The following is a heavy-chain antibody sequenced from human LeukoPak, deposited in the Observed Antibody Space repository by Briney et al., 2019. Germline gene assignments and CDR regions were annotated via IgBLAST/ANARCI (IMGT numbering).Heavy chain of an antibody. Sequence: GGSLRLSCAASGFTFSSYAMSWVRQAPGKGLEWVSAISGSGGSTYYADSVKGRFTISRDNSKNTLYLQMNSLRAEDTAVYYCAKQGAVLRYFDWPRGFDPWGQGTLVTVSS. J-gene: IGHJ5*02. D-gene: IGHD3-9*01. V-gene: IGHV3-23*01. CDR1: GFTFSSYA. CDR3: AKQGAVLRYFDWPRGFDP. CDR2: ISGSGGST.